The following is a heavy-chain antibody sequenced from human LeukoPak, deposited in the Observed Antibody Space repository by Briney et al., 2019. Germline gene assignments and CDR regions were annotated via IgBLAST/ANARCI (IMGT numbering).Heavy chain of an antibody. CDR1: GGTFSSYA. V-gene: IGHV1-69*13. D-gene: IGHD6-19*01. J-gene: IGHJ4*02. Sequence: SVKVSCKASGGTFSSYAVNWVRLAPGQGLEWMGGIIPMFGTGNYAQQFQGRVTITADESTSTSYMELSSLRSEDTAVYYCARGIAVANYYFDYWGQGTLVTVSS. CDR3: ARGIAVANYYFDY. CDR2: IIPMFGTG.